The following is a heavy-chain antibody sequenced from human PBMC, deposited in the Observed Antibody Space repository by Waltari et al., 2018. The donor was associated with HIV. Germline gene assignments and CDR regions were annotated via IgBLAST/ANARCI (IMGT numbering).Heavy chain of an antibody. V-gene: IGHV3-48*01. CDR3: ARYRTRYYFDS. J-gene: IGHJ4*02. Sequence: EVQLVESGGGLVQPGGSVRLPCTASACRFRRCSRKWVRRAPGNGLDWVSYISTSSSAIFYAASVKGRFTISTDTAKNSLYLQMNTLRAKHTALYYFARYRTRYYFDSLGQSTLVTVSS. D-gene: IGHD3-16*02. CDR2: ISTSSSAI. CDR1: ACRFRRCS.